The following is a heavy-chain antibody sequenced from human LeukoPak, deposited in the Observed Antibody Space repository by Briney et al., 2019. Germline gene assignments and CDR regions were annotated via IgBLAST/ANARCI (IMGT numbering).Heavy chain of an antibody. CDR3: ARGGEPTFLDS. J-gene: IGHJ4*02. D-gene: IGHD3-16*01. CDR1: GFTFSSYW. V-gene: IGHV3-74*01. CDR2: INSDESTT. Sequence: GGSLRLSCAVSGFTFSSYWMHWVRQAPGKGLVWVSRINSDESTTNYADSVKGRFTLSRDNAKNTLYLQMNSLRVEDTAVYYCARGGEPTFLDSWGQGTLVTVSS.